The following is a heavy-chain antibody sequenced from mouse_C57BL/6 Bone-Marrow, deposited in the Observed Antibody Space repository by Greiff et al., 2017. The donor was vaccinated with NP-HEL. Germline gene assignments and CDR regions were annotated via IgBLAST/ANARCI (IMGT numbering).Heavy chain of an antibody. CDR3: AREGYYYGSSGGVFYAMDY. D-gene: IGHD1-1*01. Sequence: QVQLQQPGAELVKPGASVKMSCKASGYTFTSYWITWVKQRPGQGLEWIGDIYPGSGSTNYNEKFKSKATLTGDTSSSTAYMQLSSLTSEDSAVYYCAREGYYYGSSGGVFYAMDYWGQGTSVTVSS. CDR2: IYPGSGST. J-gene: IGHJ4*01. CDR1: GYTFTSYW. V-gene: IGHV1-55*01.